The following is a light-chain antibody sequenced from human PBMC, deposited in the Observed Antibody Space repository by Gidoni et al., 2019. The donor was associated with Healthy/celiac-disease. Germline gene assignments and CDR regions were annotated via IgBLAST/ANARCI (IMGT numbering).Light chain of an antibody. CDR1: QSVSSN. Sequence: EIVMTQSPATLSVSPGERATLSCRASQSVSSNLAWYQQKPGQAPRLLIYGASTRATGIPATFSGSGSGTEFTLTISSLQYEDFSVYYCQQYNNWPPFGQGTRLEIK. CDR2: GAS. V-gene: IGKV3-15*01. J-gene: IGKJ5*01. CDR3: QQYNNWPP.